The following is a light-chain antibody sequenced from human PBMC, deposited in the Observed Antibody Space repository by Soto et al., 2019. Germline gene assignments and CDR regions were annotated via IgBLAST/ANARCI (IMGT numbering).Light chain of an antibody. V-gene: IGLV1-36*01. CDR2: YDN. CDR1: SSNIGNNA. J-gene: IGLJ1*01. CDR3: PSWDDSLNAYV. Sequence: QSVLTQPPSVSEAPRQRVTISCSGSSSNIGNNAVNWYQQLPGQAPKIVIYYDNLLTSGVSDRFSGSKSGISASLAISDLQSDDEADYYCPSWDDSLNAYVFGPGTKVTVL.